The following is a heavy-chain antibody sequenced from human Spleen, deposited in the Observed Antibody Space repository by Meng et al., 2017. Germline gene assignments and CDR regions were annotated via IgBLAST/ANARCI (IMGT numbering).Heavy chain of an antibody. CDR3: ARDSGNYGHYFY. D-gene: IGHD1-26*01. Sequence: ASVKVSCKASGGTFSSYAISWVRQAPGQGLEWMGWISTHKGNTEYAQKFQGRVTVTRDTSTSTAYMELRSLRSDDTAVYYCARDSGNYGHYFYWGQGTLVTVSS. CDR1: GGTFSSYA. J-gene: IGHJ4*02. V-gene: IGHV1-18*01. CDR2: ISTHKGNT.